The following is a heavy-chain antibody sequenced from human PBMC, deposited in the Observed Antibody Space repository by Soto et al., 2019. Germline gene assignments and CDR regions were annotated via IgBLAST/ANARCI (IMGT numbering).Heavy chain of an antibody. CDR2: IKQDGSQK. J-gene: IGHJ4*02. D-gene: IGHD2-15*01. CDR1: GFTFSSYW. V-gene: IGHV3-7*05. CDR3: ARDLISATGFAY. Sequence: EVHLVESGGGLGQPGWSLRLSCAASGFTFSSYWMSWVRQAPGKWLEWVANIKQDGSQKYYVDSVKGRFTISRDNPKNSLFLQLNSLRAEDTAVYYCARDLISATGFAYWGQGTLVTVSS.